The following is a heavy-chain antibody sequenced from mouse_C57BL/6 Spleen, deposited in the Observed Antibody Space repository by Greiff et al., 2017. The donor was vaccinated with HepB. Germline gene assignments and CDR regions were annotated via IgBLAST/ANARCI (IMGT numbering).Heavy chain of an antibody. CDR3: VRQDDYVYFDV. D-gene: IGHD2-4*01. J-gene: IGHJ1*03. CDR2: IRSKSNNYAT. Sequence: EVMLVESGGGLVQPKGSLKLSCAASGFSFNTYAMNWVRQAPGKGLEWVARIRSKSNNYATYYADSVKDRFTISRDDSESMLYLQMNNLKTEDTAMYYCVRQDDYVYFDVWGTGTTVTVSS. CDR1: GFSFNTYA. V-gene: IGHV10-1*01.